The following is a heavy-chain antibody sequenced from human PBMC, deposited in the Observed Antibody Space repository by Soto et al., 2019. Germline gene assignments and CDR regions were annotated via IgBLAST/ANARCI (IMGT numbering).Heavy chain of an antibody. CDR3: ALSHGDV. CDR2: IYWNDDK. Sequence: SGPTVNPTQTLTLTCTFSGFSLSTSGVGVGWIRQPPGKALEWLALIYWNDDKRYSPSLKSRLTITKDTSKNQVVLTMTNMDPVDTATYYCALSHGDVWGQGTTVTVSS. J-gene: IGHJ6*02. CDR1: GFSLSTSGVG. V-gene: IGHV2-5*01.